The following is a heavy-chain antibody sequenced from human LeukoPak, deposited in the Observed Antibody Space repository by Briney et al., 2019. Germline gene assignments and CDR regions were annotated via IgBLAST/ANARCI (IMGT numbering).Heavy chain of an antibody. D-gene: IGHD3-22*01. Sequence: GGSLRLSCAASGFTFSSYAMSWVRQAPGKGLEWVSAISGSGGSTYYADSVKGRFTISRDNSKNTLYLQMNSLRAEDTAVYYCAKTLGGHYDSSGYYFDYWGQGTLVTVSS. CDR2: ISGSGGST. CDR3: AKTLGGHYDSSGYYFDY. CDR1: GFTFSSYA. J-gene: IGHJ4*02. V-gene: IGHV3-23*01.